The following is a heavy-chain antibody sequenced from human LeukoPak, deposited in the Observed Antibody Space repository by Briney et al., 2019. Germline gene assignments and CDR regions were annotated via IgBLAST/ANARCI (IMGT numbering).Heavy chain of an antibody. J-gene: IGHJ6*03. D-gene: IGHD5-12*01. CDR1: GFTFSRYW. CDR2: IYSVGRST. CDR3: ARGGYSGYDYYYYYYYMDV. Sequence: GGSLRLSCAASGFTFSRYWMHGVRPAPGKGVVWVSRIYSVGRSTRYADSVKGGFTISRDNHKNTLCLQKNSLRADDTAVYYCARGGYSGYDYYYYYYYMDVWGKGTTVTVSS. V-gene: IGHV3-74*01.